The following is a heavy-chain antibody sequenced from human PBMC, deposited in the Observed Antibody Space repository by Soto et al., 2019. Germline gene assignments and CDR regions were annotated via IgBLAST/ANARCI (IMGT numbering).Heavy chain of an antibody. V-gene: IGHV5-51*01. J-gene: IGHJ6*02. Sequence: GESLKISCKGSGYSFATYWIGWVRQMPGKGLEWMGIIYPGDSDTKYSPSFQGQVTISADKSISTAYLQWSSLKASDTAMYDCARRTELTGSLDGWGQGTTVTVSS. CDR2: IYPGDSDT. D-gene: IGHD7-27*01. CDR1: GYSFATYW. CDR3: ARRTELTGSLDG.